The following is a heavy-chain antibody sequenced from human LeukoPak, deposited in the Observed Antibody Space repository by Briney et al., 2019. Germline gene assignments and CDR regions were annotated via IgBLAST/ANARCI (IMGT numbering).Heavy chain of an antibody. Sequence: GGSLRPSFAAPGFTFSSYPISWVPQAPGKGLEWVSAISGSGDITYYADSVKGRFTISRDNSKNTLYLQMNSLRAEDTAVYYCAKGMSTSWRTFDYWGQGTLVTVSS. CDR1: GFTFSSYP. CDR3: AKGMSTSWRTFDY. J-gene: IGHJ4*02. V-gene: IGHV3-23*01. CDR2: ISGSGDIT. D-gene: IGHD6-13*01.